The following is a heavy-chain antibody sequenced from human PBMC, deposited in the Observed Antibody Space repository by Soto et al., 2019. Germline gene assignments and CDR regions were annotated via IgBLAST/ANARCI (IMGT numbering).Heavy chain of an antibody. V-gene: IGHV1-8*01. D-gene: IGHD6-19*01. CDR3: AREGLYGSIQDNTFDI. CDR1: GYTFNRHD. Sequence: QVQLVQSGAEVKRSGASVTISCKASGYTFNRHDINWVRQATGQGPEWIGWMNPNSGNTGYAQKFQGRVTMTRDSSITTAYMDLSSLTSEDTAIHYCAREGLYGSIQDNTFDIWGQGTMVSVSS. J-gene: IGHJ3*02. CDR2: MNPNSGNT.